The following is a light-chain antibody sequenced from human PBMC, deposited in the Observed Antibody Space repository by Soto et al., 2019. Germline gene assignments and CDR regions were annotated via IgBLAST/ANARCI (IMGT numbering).Light chain of an antibody. Sequence: EILLTQSPATLSMSPGERATLSCRSSQSVSSNLAWYQQKPGQAPRLRIYGASTRATGIPARLSGSGSGTEFTLTISSLQSEDSAVYYCQQYNNWQTFGQGTKVDIK. J-gene: IGKJ1*01. V-gene: IGKV3-15*01. CDR2: GAS. CDR3: QQYNNWQT. CDR1: QSVSSN.